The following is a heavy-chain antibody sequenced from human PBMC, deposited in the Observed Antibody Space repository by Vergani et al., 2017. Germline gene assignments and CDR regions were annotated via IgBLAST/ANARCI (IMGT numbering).Heavy chain of an antibody. Sequence: EVQLVESGGGLVQPGGSLKLSCAASGFTFSGSAMHWVRQASGKGLEWVGRIRSKANSYATAYAASVKGRFTISRDDSKNTAYLQMNSLKTEDTAVYYCTRHNXRKCSGGSCYYSVYYYYYMDVWGKGTTVTVSS. CDR2: IRSKANSYAT. CDR1: GFTFSGSA. CDR3: TRHNXRKCSGGSCYYSVYYYYYMDV. D-gene: IGHD2-15*01. V-gene: IGHV3-73*02. J-gene: IGHJ6*03.